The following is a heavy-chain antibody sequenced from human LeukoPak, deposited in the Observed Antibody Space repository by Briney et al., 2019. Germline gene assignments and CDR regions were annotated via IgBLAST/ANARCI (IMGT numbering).Heavy chain of an antibody. V-gene: IGHV4-30-2*01. J-gene: IGHJ5*02. D-gene: IGHD5-12*01. CDR2: IYHSGST. CDR1: GGSISSGGYY. Sequence: SETLSLTCTVSGGSISSGGYYWSWIRQPPGKGLEWIGYIYHSGSTYYNPSLKSRVTISVDRSKNQFSLKLSSVTAADTAVYYCARDGRSGYEDLWGPGTLVTVSS. CDR3: ARDGRSGYEDL.